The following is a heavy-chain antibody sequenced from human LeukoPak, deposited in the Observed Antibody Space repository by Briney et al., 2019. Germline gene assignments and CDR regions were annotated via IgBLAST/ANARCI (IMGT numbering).Heavy chain of an antibody. CDR2: INHSGST. Sequence: GSLRLSCAASGFTFISHSMNWVRQPPGKGLEWIGEINHSGSTNYNLSLKSRVTISVDTSKNQFSLKLSSVTAADTAVYYCARGGFYYYYGMDVWGQGTTVTVSS. J-gene: IGHJ6*02. CDR3: ARGGFYYYYGMDV. V-gene: IGHV4-34*01. CDR1: GFTFISHS.